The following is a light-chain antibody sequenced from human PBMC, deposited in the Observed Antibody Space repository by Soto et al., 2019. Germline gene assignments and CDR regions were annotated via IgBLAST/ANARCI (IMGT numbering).Light chain of an antibody. V-gene: IGLV1-47*01. J-gene: IGLJ1*01. CDR1: DSNIGSNS. CDR2: RNN. Sequence: QSVLTQPPSASGTAGQVVTISCSGGDSNIGSNSVYWYQHLPRMAPKLLIYRNNQRPSGVPDRFSGSKSGTSASLAISGLRSDDEADYFCATWDDSLNGFYVFGTGTKVTVL. CDR3: ATWDDSLNGFYV.